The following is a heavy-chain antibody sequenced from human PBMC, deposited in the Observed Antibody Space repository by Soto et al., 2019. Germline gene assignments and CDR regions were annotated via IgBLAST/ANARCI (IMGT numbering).Heavy chain of an antibody. D-gene: IGHD7-27*01. CDR3: ARDTRPHFSNWDSDVWLDT. Sequence: QVLLVQSGAEVKKPGSSVKVSCKASGGRFTSYAFSWVRQAPGQGLEWVGGIIPIFGTPNYAQKLQGRVTITADRSTSTVYLDLTGLTSEDTAVYFCARDTRPHFSNWDSDVWLDTWGQGTQVIVSS. CDR2: IIPIFGTP. J-gene: IGHJ5*02. V-gene: IGHV1-69*06. CDR1: GGRFTSYA.